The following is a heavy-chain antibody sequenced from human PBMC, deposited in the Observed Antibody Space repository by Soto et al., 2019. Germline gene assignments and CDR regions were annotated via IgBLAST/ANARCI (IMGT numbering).Heavy chain of an antibody. CDR1: GFAFSSYA. V-gene: IGHV3-30-3*01. Sequence: QVQLVESGGDVVQPGRSLRLSCAASGFAFSSYAMHWVRQAPGKGLEWVAVISYNGDTTYYAESVKGRFTISRDNSKNTLYLQMNSLRAEDTAVYYCARDQISGPPDYCDYWGQGTLVTVSS. CDR2: ISYNGDTT. CDR3: ARDQISGPPDYCDY. J-gene: IGHJ4*02.